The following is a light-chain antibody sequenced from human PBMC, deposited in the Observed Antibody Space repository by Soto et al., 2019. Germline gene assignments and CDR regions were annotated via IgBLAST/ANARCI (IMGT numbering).Light chain of an antibody. CDR3: QRRINWPRYC. V-gene: IGKV3-11*01. J-gene: IGKJ2*03. Sequence: EIVLTQSPATLSLSPGERATLSCRASQSVSFYLAWYQQKPGQAPRLLIYDASNRATRIPARFGGSGSGPDFTLTINSLVPDYLALCYCQRRINWPRYCFVQGTKLDIK. CDR2: DAS. CDR1: QSVSFY.